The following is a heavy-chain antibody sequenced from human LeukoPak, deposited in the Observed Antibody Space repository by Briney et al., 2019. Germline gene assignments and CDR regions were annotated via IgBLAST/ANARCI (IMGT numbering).Heavy chain of an antibody. CDR1: GFTFSDSA. CDR3: TRTLLWFGESWDYYMDV. Sequence: GGSLRLSCAASGFTFSDSAMHWVRQASGKGLEWVGRIRSKANSYATAYAASVKGRFTISRDDSKNTAYLQMNSLKTEDTAVYYCTRTLLWFGESWDYYMDVWGKGTTVTVSS. CDR2: IRSKANSYAT. D-gene: IGHD3-10*01. V-gene: IGHV3-73*01. J-gene: IGHJ6*03.